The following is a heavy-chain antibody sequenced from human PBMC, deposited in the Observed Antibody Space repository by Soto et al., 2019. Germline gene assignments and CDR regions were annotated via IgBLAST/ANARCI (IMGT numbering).Heavy chain of an antibody. V-gene: IGHV4-59*01. CDR3: ARDFSVSGYDPLFDY. Sequence: QVQLQESGPGLVKPSETLSLTCTVSGGSISSYYWSWIRQPPGKGLEWIGYIYYSGSTNYNPSLKSRVTISVDTSKNQFSLKLSSVTAADTAVYYCARDFSVSGYDPLFDYWGQGTLVTVSS. CDR1: GGSISSYY. J-gene: IGHJ4*02. D-gene: IGHD5-12*01. CDR2: IYYSGST.